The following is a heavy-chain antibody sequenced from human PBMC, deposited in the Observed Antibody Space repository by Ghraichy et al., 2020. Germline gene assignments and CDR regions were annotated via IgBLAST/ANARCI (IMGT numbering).Heavy chain of an antibody. Sequence: GGSLRLSCATSGFTFSRYWMAWVRQAPGKGLEWVANIKTDGSETYYVDSVKGRFTISRDNAENSLYLQMSSLRAEDTAVYYCVNDLFVFYFGSTELRWGKGALVTVSS. D-gene: IGHD3-3*01. CDR2: IKTDGSET. J-gene: IGHJ4*02. CDR3: VNDLFVFYFGSTELR. V-gene: IGHV3-7*01. CDR1: GFTFSRYW.